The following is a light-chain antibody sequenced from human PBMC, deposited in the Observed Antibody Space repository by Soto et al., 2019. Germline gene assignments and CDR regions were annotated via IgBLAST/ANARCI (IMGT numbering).Light chain of an antibody. CDR1: QSVSSSY. CDR3: HQRQSRPRT. Sequence: EIVLTQSPGTLSLSPGERATLSCRASQSVSSSYLAWYQQKPGQAPRLLIYGASIRAASIPARFSASGSGTDFTLTISDVQPEDFALYYCHQRQSRPRTFGQGTKVDIK. J-gene: IGKJ1*01. CDR2: GAS. V-gene: IGKV3D-20*02.